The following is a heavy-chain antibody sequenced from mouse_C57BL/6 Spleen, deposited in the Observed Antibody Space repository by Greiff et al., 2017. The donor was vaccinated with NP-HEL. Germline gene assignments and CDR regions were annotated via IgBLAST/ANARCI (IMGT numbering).Heavy chain of an antibody. J-gene: IGHJ2*01. CDR1: GYTFTSYW. D-gene: IGHD1-1*01. V-gene: IGHV1-52*01. CDR3: ARGDYGSSYGYFDY. Sequence: QVQLQQPGAELVRPGSSVKLSCKASGYTFTSYWMHWVKQRPIQGLEWIGNIDPSDSETNYNQKFKDKATLTVDKSSSTAYMQLSSLTSEDSAVYYCARGDYGSSYGYFDYWGQGTTLTVSS. CDR2: IDPSDSET.